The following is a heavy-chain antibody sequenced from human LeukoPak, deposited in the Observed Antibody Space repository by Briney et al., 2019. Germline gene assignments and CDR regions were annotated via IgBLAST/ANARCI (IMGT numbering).Heavy chain of an antibody. CDR1: GGTFSSYA. J-gene: IGHJ4*02. CDR3: ARDPPYDSSGSHFDY. D-gene: IGHD3-22*01. CDR2: IIPILGIA. V-gene: IGHV1-69*04. Sequence: SVKVSCTASGGTFSSYAISWVRQAPGQGLEWMGRIIPILGIANYAQKFQGRVTITADKSTSTAYMELSSLRSEDTAVYYCARDPPYDSSGSHFDYWGQGTLVTVSS.